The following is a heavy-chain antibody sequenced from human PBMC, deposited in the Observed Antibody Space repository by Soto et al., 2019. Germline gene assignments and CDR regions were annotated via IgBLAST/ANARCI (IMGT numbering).Heavy chain of an antibody. V-gene: IGHV4-31*03. CDR3: ARGPRAAPHYYYMDV. J-gene: IGHJ6*03. Sequence: SETLSLTCTVSGGSISSGGYYWSWIRQHPGKGLEWIGYIYYSGSTYYNPSLKSRVTISVDTSKNQFSLKLSSVTAADTAVYYCARGPRAAPHYYYMDVWGKGTTVTVSS. D-gene: IGHD2-15*01. CDR1: GGSISSGGYY. CDR2: IYYSGST.